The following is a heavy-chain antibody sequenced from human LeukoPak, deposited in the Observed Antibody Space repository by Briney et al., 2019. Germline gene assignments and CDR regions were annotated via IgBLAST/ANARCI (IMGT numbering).Heavy chain of an antibody. D-gene: IGHD6-13*01. Sequence: PGGSLRLSCAASGFTFSSYGMLWVRQAPGKGLEWVAVISYDGSNKYYADSVKGRFTISRDNSKNTLYLQMSSLRAEDTAVYYCATGSSSWYSLDYWGQGTLVTVSS. J-gene: IGHJ4*02. CDR2: ISYDGSNK. V-gene: IGHV3-30*03. CDR1: GFTFSSYG. CDR3: ATGSSSWYSLDY.